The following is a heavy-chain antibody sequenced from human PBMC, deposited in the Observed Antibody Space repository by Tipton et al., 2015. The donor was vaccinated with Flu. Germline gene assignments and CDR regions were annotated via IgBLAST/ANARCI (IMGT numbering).Heavy chain of an antibody. Sequence: VQLVQSGAEVKKPGESLRISCKTSGYSFTTYWIAWVRQMPGKGLEWMGSIYPGDSDTTYSPSFQGQVTISADKSINTAYLQWSSLKAPDTAIYYCARRGSNGYGHFDYWGQGALVTVSS. D-gene: IGHD3-16*01. CDR2: IYPGDSDT. CDR3: ARRGSNGYGHFDY. V-gene: IGHV5-51*03. J-gene: IGHJ4*02. CDR1: GYSFTTYW.